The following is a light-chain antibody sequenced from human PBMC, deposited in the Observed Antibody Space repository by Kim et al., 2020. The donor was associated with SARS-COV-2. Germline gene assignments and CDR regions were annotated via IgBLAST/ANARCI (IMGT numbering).Light chain of an antibody. CDR1: SSDVGGYNY. J-gene: IGLJ2*01. CDR2: DVS. CDR3: SSYTSSSTLDVV. Sequence: SITIFCTGTSSDVGGYNYVSWYQQHPGKAPKLMIYDVSNWPSGVSNRFSGSKSGNTASLTISGLQAEDEADYYCSSYTSSSTLDVVFGGGTQLTVL. V-gene: IGLV2-14*03.